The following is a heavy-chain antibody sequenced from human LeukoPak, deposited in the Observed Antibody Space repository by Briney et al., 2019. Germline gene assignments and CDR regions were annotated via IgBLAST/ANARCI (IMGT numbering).Heavy chain of an antibody. Sequence: SETLSLTCAVYGGSFSGYYWSWIRQPPGKGLEWIGEINHSGSTNYNPSLKSRVTISVDKSKNQFSLKLSSVTAADTAMYYCATYRYSSGWYFDYWGQGTLVTVSS. CDR3: ATYRYSSGWYFDY. CDR2: INHSGST. J-gene: IGHJ4*02. D-gene: IGHD6-19*01. V-gene: IGHV4-34*01. CDR1: GGSFSGYY.